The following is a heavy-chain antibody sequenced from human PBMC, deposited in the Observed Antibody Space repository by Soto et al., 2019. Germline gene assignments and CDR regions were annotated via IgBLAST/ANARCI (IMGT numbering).Heavy chain of an antibody. CDR2: ISSSSSYI. V-gene: IGHV3-21*01. CDR1: GFTFSSYS. Sequence: AGGSLRLSCAASGFTFSSYSMNWVRQAPGKGLEWVSSISSSSSYIYYADSVKGRFTISRDNAKNSLYLQMNSLRAEDTAVYYCASFGLRNNYYYGMDVWGQGTTVTVSS. J-gene: IGHJ6*02. D-gene: IGHD3-3*01. CDR3: ASFGLRNNYYYGMDV.